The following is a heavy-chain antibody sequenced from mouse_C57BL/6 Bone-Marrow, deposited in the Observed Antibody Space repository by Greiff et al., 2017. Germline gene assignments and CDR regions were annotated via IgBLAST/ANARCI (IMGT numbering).Heavy chain of an antibody. Sequence: DVKLQESGGGLVQPKGSLKLSCAASGFSFNTYAMNWVRQAPGQGLEWVARIRSKSNNSATYYADSVKDRFTISRDDSVSMLYLQMNNLKTEDTAMYYCVRREDYWGQGTSVTVSS. J-gene: IGHJ4*01. CDR1: GFSFNTYA. V-gene: IGHV10-1*01. CDR3: VRREDY. CDR2: IRSKSNNSAT.